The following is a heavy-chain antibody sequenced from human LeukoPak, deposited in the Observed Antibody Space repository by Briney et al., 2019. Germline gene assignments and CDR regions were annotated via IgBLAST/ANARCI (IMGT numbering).Heavy chain of an antibody. CDR2: MNPNSGNT. Sequence: ASVTVSCKASGYTFTSYDINWVRQATGQGLEWMGWMNPNSGNTGYAQKFQGRVTITRNTSISTAYMELSSLRSEDTAVYYCARGGDDFWSGYVPYYYMDVWGKGTTVTVSS. J-gene: IGHJ6*03. CDR3: ARGGDDFWSGYVPYYYMDV. D-gene: IGHD3-3*01. V-gene: IGHV1-8*03. CDR1: GYTFTSYD.